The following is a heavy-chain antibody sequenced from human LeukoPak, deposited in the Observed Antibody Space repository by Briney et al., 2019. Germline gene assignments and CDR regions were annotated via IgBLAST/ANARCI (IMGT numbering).Heavy chain of an antibody. CDR3: AKDIQVVPAASTFDI. CDR1: GFTFDDYA. D-gene: IGHD2-2*01. Sequence: GGSLRLSCAASGFTFDDYAMHWVRQAPGKGLEWVSGISWNSGSIGYADSVKGRFTISRDNAKNSLYLQMNSLRAEDTALYYCAKDIQVVPAASTFDIWGQETMVTVSS. CDR2: ISWNSGSI. J-gene: IGHJ3*02. V-gene: IGHV3-9*01.